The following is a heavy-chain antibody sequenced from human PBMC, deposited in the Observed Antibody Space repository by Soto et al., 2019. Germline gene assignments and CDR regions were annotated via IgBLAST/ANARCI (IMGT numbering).Heavy chain of an antibody. CDR2: ISYDGSDK. D-gene: IGHD6-19*01. J-gene: IGHJ2*01. Sequence: PGGSLRLSCAATGFPFNNYGMHWVRQAPGTGLEWVTLISYDGSDKYYADSVKGRFTISRDHSKSTLYLHLNSLRAEDTAVYFWAARSGIAVAGAEFSELWGRGTLVTVSS. V-gene: IGHV3-30*03. CDR3: AARSGIAVAGAEFSEL. CDR1: GFPFNNYG.